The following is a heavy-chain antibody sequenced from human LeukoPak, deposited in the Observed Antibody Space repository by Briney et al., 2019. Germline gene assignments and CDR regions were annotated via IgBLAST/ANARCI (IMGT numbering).Heavy chain of an antibody. D-gene: IGHD1-1*01. Sequence: EASVKVSCKASGGTFSSYAISRVRQAPGQGFEWMEGIIPIFGTANYAQKFQGRVTITADESTSTAYMELSSLRSEDTAVYYCAREVGLERRWYCFDYWGQGTLVTVSS. V-gene: IGHV1-69*13. CDR1: GGTFSSYA. J-gene: IGHJ4*02. CDR2: IIPIFGTA. CDR3: AREVGLERRWYCFDY.